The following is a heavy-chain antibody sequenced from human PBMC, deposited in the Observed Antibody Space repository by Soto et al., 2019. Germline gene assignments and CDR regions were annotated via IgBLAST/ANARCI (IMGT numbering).Heavy chain of an antibody. CDR2: ISYDGSNK. Sequence: VQLVESGGGVVQPGRSLRLSCAASGFTFSSYGMHWVRQAPGKGLEWVAVISYDGSNKYYADSVKGRFTISRDNSKNTLYLQMNSLRAEDTAVYYCAKDQYSGSYGQFDYWGQGTLVTVSS. CDR1: GFTFSSYG. J-gene: IGHJ4*02. D-gene: IGHD1-26*01. CDR3: AKDQYSGSYGQFDY. V-gene: IGHV3-30*18.